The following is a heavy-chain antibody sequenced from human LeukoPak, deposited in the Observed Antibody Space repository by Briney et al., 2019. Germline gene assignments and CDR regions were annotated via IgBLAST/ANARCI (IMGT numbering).Heavy chain of an antibody. CDR1: GFTFGDYA. D-gene: IGHD5-12*01. Sequence: GGSLRLSCTASGFTFGDYAMSWVRQAPGKGLEWVSAISGSGGSTYYADSVKGRFTISRDNSKNTLYLQMNSLRAEETAVYYCAKDHISSYIVADQGGAFDIWGQGTMVTVSS. CDR3: AKDHISSYIVADQGGAFDI. J-gene: IGHJ3*02. V-gene: IGHV3-23*01. CDR2: ISGSGGST.